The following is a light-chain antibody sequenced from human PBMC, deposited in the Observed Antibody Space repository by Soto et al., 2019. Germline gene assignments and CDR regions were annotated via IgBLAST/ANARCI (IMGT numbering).Light chain of an antibody. CDR3: QTWGTGIHVV. CDR2: LDSDGSH. J-gene: IGLJ2*01. V-gene: IGLV4-69*01. CDR1: SGHSSYA. Sequence: QSVLPQSPSASASLGASVKLTCTLSSGHSSYAIAWHQQQPETGPRYLMKLDSDGSHTKGDAIPDRFAGSSSGAERCVTSSCLQSEDEADYYCQTWGTGIHVVFGGGTKLTVL.